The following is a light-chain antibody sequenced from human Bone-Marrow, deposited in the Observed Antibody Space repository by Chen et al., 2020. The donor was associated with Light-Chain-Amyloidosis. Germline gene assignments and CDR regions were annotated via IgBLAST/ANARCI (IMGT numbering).Light chain of an antibody. CDR1: QNVLYNSANKNY. CDR2: LTS. V-gene: IGKV4-1*01. J-gene: IGKJ1*01. CDR3: QQYQSAPPTWT. Sequence: DIVMTQSSDSLAVSPGERATINCKSSQNVLYNSANKNYLAWYQQKPGQPPKLLIYLTSIRASGVPGPFSGSGSGTDFTLTISSLQAEDGAVYCGQQYQSAPPTWTFGQGTKVEIK.